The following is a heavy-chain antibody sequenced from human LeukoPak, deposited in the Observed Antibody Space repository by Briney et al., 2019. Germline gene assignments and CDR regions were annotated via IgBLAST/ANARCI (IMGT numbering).Heavy chain of an antibody. CDR2: IYLGDSDI. V-gene: IGHV5-51*01. CDR3: ASAIAYDSRGYFDY. D-gene: IGHD3-22*01. Sequence: GGSLKISCKGSGYSFTSYWIGWVRQMPGKGLEWMGIIYLGDSDIRYSPSFQGQVTISADKSISTAYLQWSSLKASDTAMYYCASAIAYDSRGYFDYWGQGTLVTVSS. CDR1: GYSFTSYW. J-gene: IGHJ4*02.